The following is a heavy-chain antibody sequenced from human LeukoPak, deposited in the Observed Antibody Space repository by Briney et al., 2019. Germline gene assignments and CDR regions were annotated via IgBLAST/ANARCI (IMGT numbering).Heavy chain of an antibody. D-gene: IGHD2-8*01. J-gene: IGHJ4*02. V-gene: IGHV3-11*06. CDR1: GFIFSDYY. Sequence: GGSLRLSCAASGFIFSDYYMSWIRQAPGKGLEWVSYISDSGIYTNYADSLKSRFTISRDNAKSSLYLQMNSLRAEDTAVYFCMRDAPGSNTGDYWGQGTLVTVSS. CDR3: MRDAPGSNTGDY. CDR2: ISDSGIYT.